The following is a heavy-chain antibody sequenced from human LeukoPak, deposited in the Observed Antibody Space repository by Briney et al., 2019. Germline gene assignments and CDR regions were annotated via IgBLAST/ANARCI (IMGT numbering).Heavy chain of an antibody. CDR2: INDSGGST. CDR1: GFTFSSYA. J-gene: IGHJ4*02. Sequence: PGGSLRLSCAASGFTFSSYAMSWVRQAPGKGLEWVSTINDSGGSTYYADSVKGRFTISRDNSKNTLYLQMSSLRVEDTAVYYCAKEAQGCSITSCYFDSWGQGTLVTVSS. CDR3: AKEAQGCSITSCYFDS. V-gene: IGHV3-23*01. D-gene: IGHD2-2*01.